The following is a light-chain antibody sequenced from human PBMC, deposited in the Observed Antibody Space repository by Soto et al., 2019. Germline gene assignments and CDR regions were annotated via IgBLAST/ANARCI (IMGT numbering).Light chain of an antibody. J-gene: IGKJ1*01. V-gene: IGKV3-20*01. Sequence: EIVMTPSPATLSVSPGERANLSCRASQSVSSNLAWYQQKPGQAPRLLIYGASSRATGIPDRFSGRGSGTDFTLTISRLEPEDFAVYYCQQYGSSPWTFGQGTKVDI. CDR1: QSVSSN. CDR2: GAS. CDR3: QQYGSSPWT.